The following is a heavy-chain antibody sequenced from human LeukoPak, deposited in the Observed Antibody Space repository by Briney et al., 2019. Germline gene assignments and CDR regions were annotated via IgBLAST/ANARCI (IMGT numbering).Heavy chain of an antibody. CDR2: ISGSGTRT. V-gene: IGHV3-23*01. Sequence: PGGSLRLSCAASGFTFSSYWMSWVRQAPGKGLEWVSGISGSGTRTYYADSVKGLFTISRDNSKNTLYLQMNSLRAEDTAVYYCAKGPYGDYAAYFDYWGQGTLVTVSS. J-gene: IGHJ4*02. CDR1: GFTFSSYW. CDR3: AKGPYGDYAAYFDY. D-gene: IGHD4-17*01.